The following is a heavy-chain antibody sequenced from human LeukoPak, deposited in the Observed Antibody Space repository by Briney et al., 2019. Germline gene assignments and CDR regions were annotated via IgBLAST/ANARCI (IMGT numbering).Heavy chain of an antibody. D-gene: IGHD3-3*02. V-gene: IGHV3-30-3*01. J-gene: IGHJ4*02. Sequence: GRSLRLSCAASGFTFSSYAMHWVRQAPGKGLEWVAVISYDGSNKYYADSVKGRFTISRDNSKNTLYLQMNSLRVEDTAVYYCARAGVISGWDSWGQGVLVTVSS. CDR2: ISYDGSNK. CDR1: GFTFSSYA. CDR3: ARAGVISGWDS.